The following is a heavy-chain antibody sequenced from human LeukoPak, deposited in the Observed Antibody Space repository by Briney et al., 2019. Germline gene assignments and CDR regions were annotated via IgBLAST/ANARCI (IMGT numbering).Heavy chain of an antibody. CDR3: ARVPHCSSTTRCYLGGHHMDV. J-gene: IGHJ6*03. CDR2: IDHSGST. V-gene: IGHV4-38-2*02. CDR1: GYSLSSGYY. D-gene: IGHD2-2*01. Sequence: PSETLSLTCTVSGYSLSSGYYWGWIRQPPGKGLECIGSIDHSGSTSYNPSLKSRVTISVDTSKNQLSLKVSSVTAADTAVYYYARVPHCSSTTRCYLGGHHMDVWGKGTTVAVSS.